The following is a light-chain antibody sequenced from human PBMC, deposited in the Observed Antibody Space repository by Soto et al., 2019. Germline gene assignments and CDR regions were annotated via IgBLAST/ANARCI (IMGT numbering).Light chain of an antibody. CDR2: EGS. Sequence: QSALTQPASVSGSPGQSITISCTGTSSDVGTYNLVSWYQQHPGKAPKLMIYEGSERPSGVSNRFSGSTSGNTASLSISGLQAEDEADYYCCSYEGGVTIQVFGGGPKLTVL. CDR3: CSYEGGVTIQV. J-gene: IGLJ2*01. V-gene: IGLV2-23*03. CDR1: SSDVGTYNL.